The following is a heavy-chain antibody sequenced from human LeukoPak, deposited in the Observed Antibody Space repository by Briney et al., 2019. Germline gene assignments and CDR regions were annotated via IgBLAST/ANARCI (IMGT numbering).Heavy chain of an antibody. CDR2: ISSSSSSI. J-gene: IGHJ5*02. CDR3: ARAVVLVRHGAARVPAAKFWFDP. V-gene: IGHV3-48*01. CDR1: GFTFSSYS. D-gene: IGHD2-2*01. Sequence: GGSLRLSCAASGFTFSSYSMNWVRQAPGKGLEWVSYISSSSSSIYYADSVKGRFTISRDNAKNSLYLQMNSLRAEDTAVYYCARAVVLVRHGAARVPAAKFWFDPWGQGTLVTVSS.